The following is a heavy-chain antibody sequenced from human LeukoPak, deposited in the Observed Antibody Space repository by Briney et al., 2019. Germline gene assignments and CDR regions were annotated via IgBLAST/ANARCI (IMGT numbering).Heavy chain of an antibody. V-gene: IGHV3-23*01. CDR1: GFTFSSYA. Sequence: GGSLRLSCAASGFTFSSYAMSWVRQAPGKGLEWVSAISGGGGSTYYADSVKGRFTISRDNSKNTLYLQMNSLRAEDTAVYYCAKHGGWEPLPDFDYWGQGTLVTVSS. J-gene: IGHJ4*02. CDR2: ISGGGGST. D-gene: IGHD1-26*01. CDR3: AKHGGWEPLPDFDY.